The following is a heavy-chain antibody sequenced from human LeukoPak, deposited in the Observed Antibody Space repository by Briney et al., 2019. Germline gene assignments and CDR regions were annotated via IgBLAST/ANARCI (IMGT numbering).Heavy chain of an antibody. V-gene: IGHV4-31*03. CDR1: GGSISSGGYY. CDR3: VVLDSYGSEKSMDV. CDR2: IYYSGST. J-gene: IGHJ6*02. D-gene: IGHD3-10*01. Sequence: SQTLSLTCNVSGGSISSGGYYWSWIRQHPGKGLEWIGYIYYSGSTYYNPSLKSRVTISVDTSKNQFSLKLSSVTAADTAVYYCVVLDSYGSEKSMDVWGQGTTVTVSS.